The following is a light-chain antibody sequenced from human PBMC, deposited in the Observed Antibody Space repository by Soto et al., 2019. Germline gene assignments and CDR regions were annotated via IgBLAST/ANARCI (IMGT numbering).Light chain of an antibody. J-gene: IGKJ4*01. CDR3: QQYNDWPPLT. CDR1: QSVSSSY. V-gene: IGKV3D-15*01. CDR2: AAS. Sequence: EIVLTQSPGTLSLSPGERATLSCRASQSVSSSYLAWYQQKPGQAPRLLIYAASTRATGIPARFIGNGSGTEFSLTISSLQSEDFAVYYCQQYNDWPPLTFGGGTKVDIK.